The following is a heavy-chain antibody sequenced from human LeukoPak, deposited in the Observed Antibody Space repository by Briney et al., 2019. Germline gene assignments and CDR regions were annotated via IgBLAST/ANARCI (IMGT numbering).Heavy chain of an antibody. CDR3: ASKYYDFWSGARESFDY. Sequence: PSETLSLTCAVYGGSFSGYYWNWIRQPPGKGLEWIGEINHSGSTSDNPSLKSRVTISVDTSKNQFSLKLRSVTAADTAVCYCASKYYDFWSGARESFDYWGQGTLVTVSS. CDR2: INHSGST. V-gene: IGHV4-34*01. J-gene: IGHJ4*02. D-gene: IGHD3-3*01. CDR1: GGSFSGYY.